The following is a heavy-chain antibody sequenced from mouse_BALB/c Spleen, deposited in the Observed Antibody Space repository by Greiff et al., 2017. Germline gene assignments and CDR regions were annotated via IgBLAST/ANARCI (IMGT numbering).Heavy chain of an antibody. J-gene: IGHJ2*01. V-gene: IGHV1S137*01. Sequence: QVQLQQSGAELVRPGVSVKISCKGSGYTFTDYAMHWVKQSHAKSLEWIGVISTYYGDASYNQKFKGKATMTVDKSSSTAYMELARLTSEDSAIYYCARDDGVYFDYWGQGTTLTVSS. CDR1: GYTFTDYA. CDR2: ISTYYGDA. D-gene: IGHD2-3*01. CDR3: ARDDGVYFDY.